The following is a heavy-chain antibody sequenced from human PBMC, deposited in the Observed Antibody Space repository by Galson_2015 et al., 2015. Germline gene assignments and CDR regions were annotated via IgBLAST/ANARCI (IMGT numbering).Heavy chain of an antibody. J-gene: IGHJ4*02. Sequence: SLRLSCAASGFTFSRYAMHWVRQAPGEGLEWVALTSDDGNKKYYADSVMGRLSISRDNSENTLYLQLNSLRDEDTGIYYCTRDWSGYGDYPYYFDYWGQGTLVTVSS. D-gene: IGHD4-17*01. CDR2: TSDDGNKK. CDR3: TRDWSGYGDYPYYFDY. CDR1: GFTFSRYA. V-gene: IGHV3-30*17.